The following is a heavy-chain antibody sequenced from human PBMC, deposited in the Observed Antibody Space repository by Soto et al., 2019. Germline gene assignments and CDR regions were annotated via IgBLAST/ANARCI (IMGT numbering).Heavy chain of an antibody. CDR2: IYPGDSDT. Sequence: PGESLKISCKGSGYSFTSYWIGWVRQMPGKGLEWMGIIYPGDSDTRYSPSFQGQVTISADKSISTAYLQWSSLKASDTAMYYCARHYCSSTGCYPVYYYYYGMDVWGQGTTVTVSS. CDR3: ARHYCSSTGCYPVYYYYYGMDV. V-gene: IGHV5-51*01. J-gene: IGHJ6*02. CDR1: GYSFTSYW. D-gene: IGHD2-2*01.